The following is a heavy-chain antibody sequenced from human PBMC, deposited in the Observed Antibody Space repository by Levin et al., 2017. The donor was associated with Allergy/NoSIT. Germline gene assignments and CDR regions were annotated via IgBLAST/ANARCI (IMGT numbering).Heavy chain of an antibody. CDR3: ARGINSNWFDP. CDR2: IYSSGST. Sequence: ASETLSLTCTVSGGSISSYYWSWIRQPPGKGLEWIGYIYSSGSTNYNPSLKSRVTISVDTPQNQFSLKLRSVTAADTAVYYGARGINSNWFDPWGQGALVTVSS. J-gene: IGHJ5*02. V-gene: IGHV4-59*01. CDR1: GGSISSYY. D-gene: IGHD3-10*01.